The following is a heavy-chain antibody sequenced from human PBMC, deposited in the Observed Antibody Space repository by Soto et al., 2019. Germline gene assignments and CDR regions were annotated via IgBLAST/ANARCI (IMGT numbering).Heavy chain of an antibody. J-gene: IGHJ6*03. D-gene: IGHD3-9*01. CDR1: GFTFSSYA. CDR2: ISGSGGST. Sequence: EVQLLESGGGSVQPGGSLRLSCAASGFTFSSYAMSWVRQAPGKGLEWVSAISGSGGSTYYADSVKGRFTISRDNSKNTLYLQMNSLRAEDTAVYYCANSNSGFDWLLLQHYYYYYMDVWGKGTTVTVSS. V-gene: IGHV3-23*01. CDR3: ANSNSGFDWLLLQHYYYYYMDV.